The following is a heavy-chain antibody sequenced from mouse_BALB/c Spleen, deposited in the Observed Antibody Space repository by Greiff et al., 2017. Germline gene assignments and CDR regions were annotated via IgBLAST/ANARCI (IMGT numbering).Heavy chain of an antibody. V-gene: IGHV5-6*01. CDR1: GFTFSSYG. D-gene: IGHD2-2*01. CDR3: ARHDGYDEDYAMDY. J-gene: IGHJ4*01. CDR2: ISSGGSYT. Sequence: EVHLVESGGDLVKPGGSLKLSCAASGFTFSSYGMSWVRQTPDKRLEWVATISSGGSYTYYPDSVKGRFTISRDNAKNTLYLQMSSLKSEDTAMYYCARHDGYDEDYAMDYWGQGTSVTVSS.